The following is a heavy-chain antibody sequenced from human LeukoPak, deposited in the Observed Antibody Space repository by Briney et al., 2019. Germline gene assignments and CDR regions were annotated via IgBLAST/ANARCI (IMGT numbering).Heavy chain of an antibody. CDR3: ARDGGDHIYAFDI. Sequence: GGSLRLSCAASGFTFSSYAMHWVRQAPGKGLEYVSAISSNGGSTYYAESVKGRFTISRDNSKNTLYLQMGSLRAEDMAVYYCARDGGDHIYAFDIWGQGTMVTVSS. V-gene: IGHV3-64*02. CDR1: GFTFSSYA. D-gene: IGHD2-21*02. CDR2: ISSNGGST. J-gene: IGHJ3*02.